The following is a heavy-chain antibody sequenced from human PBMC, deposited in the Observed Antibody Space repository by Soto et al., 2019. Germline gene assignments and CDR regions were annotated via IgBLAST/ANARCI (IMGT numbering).Heavy chain of an antibody. CDR1: GGSISSSSYY. CDR2: IYYSGST. Sequence: LSLTCTVSGGSISSSSYYWGWIRQPPGKGLEWIGSIYYSGSTYYNPSLKSRVTISVDTSKNQFSLKLSSVTAADTAVYYCASSGLRRNYGMDVWGQGTTVTVSS. V-gene: IGHV4-39*01. CDR3: ASSGLRRNYGMDV. J-gene: IGHJ6*02. D-gene: IGHD2-15*01.